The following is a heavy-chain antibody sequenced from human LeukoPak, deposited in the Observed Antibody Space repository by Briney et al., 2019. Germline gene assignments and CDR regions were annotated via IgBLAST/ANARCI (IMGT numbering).Heavy chain of an antibody. Sequence: PSETLSLTCTVSGGSISSYYWSWIRQPPGKGLEWIGYIYYSGNTYYNPSLKSRAVISVDTSQTQFSLKLSSVTAADTAVYYCARSYCSSTSCYRDAFDIWGQGTMVNVSS. CDR1: GGSISSYY. D-gene: IGHD2-2*01. CDR3: ARSYCSSTSCYRDAFDI. J-gene: IGHJ3*02. CDR2: IYYSGNT. V-gene: IGHV4-59*08.